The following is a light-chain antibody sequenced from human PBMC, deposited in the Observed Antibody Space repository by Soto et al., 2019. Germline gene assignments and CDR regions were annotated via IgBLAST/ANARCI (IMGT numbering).Light chain of an antibody. V-gene: IGKV1-27*01. CDR3: QKDNSAPPLT. Sequence: DIQMTQSPSSLSASVGDRVTITCRASKGISNYLAWYQQKPGKVPKLLIYAASTYQSGVPSRFSGSGSGTDFTLTISNLQTEDVATYYCQKDNSAPPLTFGGGTKVEIK. CDR1: KGISNY. CDR2: AAS. J-gene: IGKJ4*01.